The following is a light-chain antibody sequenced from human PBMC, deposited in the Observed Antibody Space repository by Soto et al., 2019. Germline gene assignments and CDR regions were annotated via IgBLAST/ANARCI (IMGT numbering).Light chain of an antibody. CDR3: CSYAGSYTPVV. V-gene: IGLV2-11*01. J-gene: IGLJ2*01. CDR1: SSDVGGYNY. Sequence: QSALTQPRSVSGSPGQSVTISCTGTSSDVGGYNYVSWYQQHPGKAPKLTIYDVSKRPSGVPDRFSGSKSGNTASLTISGLQAEDEADYYCCSYAGSYTPVVFGGGTKLTVL. CDR2: DVS.